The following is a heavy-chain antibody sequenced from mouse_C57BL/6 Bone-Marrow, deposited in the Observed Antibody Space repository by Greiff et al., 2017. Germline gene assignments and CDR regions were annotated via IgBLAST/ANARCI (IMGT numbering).Heavy chain of an antibody. CDR1: GFTFSSYA. V-gene: IGHV5-4*03. Sequence: EVKLVESGGGLVKPGGSLKLSCAASGFTFSSYAMSWVRQTPEKRLEWVATISDGGSYTYYPDNVKGRFTISRDNAKNNLYLQMSDLKAEDTAMYYCARLGHWYFDVWGTGTTVTVSS. CDR3: ARLGHWYFDV. J-gene: IGHJ1*03. CDR2: ISDGGSYT.